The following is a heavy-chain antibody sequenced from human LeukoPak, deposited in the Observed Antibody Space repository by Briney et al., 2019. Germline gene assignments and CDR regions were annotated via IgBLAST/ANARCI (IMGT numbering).Heavy chain of an antibody. V-gene: IGHV4-61*02. D-gene: IGHD4-17*01. J-gene: IGHJ5*02. CDR2: IYTSGST. CDR1: GGSISSGSYY. CDR3: ARDHGDPNWFDP. Sequence: PSETLSLTCTVSGGSISSGSYYWSWIRQPAGKGLEWIGRIYTSGSTNYNPSLKSRVTISVDTSKNQFSLKLSSVTAADTAVYYCARDHGDPNWFDPWGQGTLVTVSS.